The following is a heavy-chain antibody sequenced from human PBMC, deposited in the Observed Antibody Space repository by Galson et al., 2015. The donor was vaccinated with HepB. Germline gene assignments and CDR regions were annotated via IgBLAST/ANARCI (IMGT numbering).Heavy chain of an antibody. Sequence: SLRLSCAASGFSFRSYGMNWVRQAPGKGLEWVSSVNSGGSTYYADSVKGRFTISRDESKNTLYLQMSSLRAEDTAIYYCAKDFHDHGLGRCDYWGQGALVTVSS. D-gene: IGHD3-16*01. V-gene: IGHV3-23*01. CDR3: AKDFHDHGLGRCDY. CDR1: GFSFRSYG. CDR2: VNSGGST. J-gene: IGHJ4*02.